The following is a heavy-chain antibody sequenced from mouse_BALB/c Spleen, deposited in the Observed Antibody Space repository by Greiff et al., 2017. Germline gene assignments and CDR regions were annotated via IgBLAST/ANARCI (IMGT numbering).Heavy chain of an antibody. CDR1: GFTFSSYG. Sequence: EVQVVESGGGLVQPGGSLKLSCAASGFTFSSYGMSWVRQTPDKRLELVATINSNGGSTYYPDSVKGRFTISRDNAKNTLYLQMSSLKSEDTAMYYCARARRVRRSMDYWGQGTSVTVSS. CDR2: INSNGGST. J-gene: IGHJ4*01. CDR3: ARARRVRRSMDY. D-gene: IGHD2-14*01. V-gene: IGHV5-6-3*01.